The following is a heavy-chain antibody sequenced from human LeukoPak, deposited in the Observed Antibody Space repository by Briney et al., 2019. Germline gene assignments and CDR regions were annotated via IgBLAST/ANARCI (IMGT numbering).Heavy chain of an antibody. CDR3: ARGRGVGDY. J-gene: IGHJ4*02. CDR1: GGSFSGYY. V-gene: IGHV4-34*01. Sequence: PSETLSLTCAVYGGSFSGYYWSWIRQPPGKGLEWIGEINHSGSTNYNPSLKSRVTISVDTSKNQFSLKLSSVTAADTAVYYCARGRGVGDYRGQGTLVTVSS. D-gene: IGHD3-10*01. CDR2: INHSGST.